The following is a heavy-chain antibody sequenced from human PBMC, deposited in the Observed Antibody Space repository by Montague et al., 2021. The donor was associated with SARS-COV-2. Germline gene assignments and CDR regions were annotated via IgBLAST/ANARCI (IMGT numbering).Heavy chain of an antibody. Sequence: TLSLTCTVSGGSISSGGYYWSWNRQHPGKGLEWIGYIYYSGSTYYNPSLKSRVTISVDTSKNQFSLKLSSVTAEDTDVYYCARAGTITMIVVVIDAFDIWGPGTTV. V-gene: IGHV4-31*03. J-gene: IGHJ3*02. CDR1: GGSISSGGYY. CDR3: ARAGTITMIVVVIDAFDI. D-gene: IGHD3-22*01. CDR2: IYYSGST.